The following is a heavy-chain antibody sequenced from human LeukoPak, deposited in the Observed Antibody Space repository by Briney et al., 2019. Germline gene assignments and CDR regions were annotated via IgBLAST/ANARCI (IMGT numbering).Heavy chain of an antibody. CDR1: GFTFSSYA. V-gene: IGHV3-23*01. Sequence: GGSLRLSCAASGFTFSSYAMSWVRQAPGKGLEWVSAISGSGGSTYYADSVKGRFTISRDNSKNTLYLQMNSLRAEDTAVYYCARKGHDYLSAEYFQHWGQGTLVTVFS. CDR3: ARKGHDYLSAEYFQH. CDR2: ISGSGGST. J-gene: IGHJ1*01. D-gene: IGHD4-11*01.